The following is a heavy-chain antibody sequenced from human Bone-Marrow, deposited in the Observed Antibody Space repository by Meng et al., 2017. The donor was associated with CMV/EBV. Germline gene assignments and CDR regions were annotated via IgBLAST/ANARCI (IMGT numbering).Heavy chain of an antibody. J-gene: IGHJ6*02. D-gene: IGHD2-2*02. CDR3: ARVGVPAAIGYYYGMDV. CDR2: ISAYNGNT. Sequence: ASVKVSCKASGYTFTSYGISWVRQAPGQGLEWMGWISAYNGNTNYAQKLQGRVTMTTDTSTSTAYMELRSLRSDDTAVYYCARVGVPAAIGYYYGMDVWGQGTTVTVSS. CDR1: GYTFTSYG. V-gene: IGHV1-18*01.